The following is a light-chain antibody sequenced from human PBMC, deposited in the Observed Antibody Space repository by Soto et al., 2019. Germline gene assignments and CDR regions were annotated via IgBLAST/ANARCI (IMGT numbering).Light chain of an antibody. Sequence: DIQMTQSPSSVTASVGDRVTISFRASQDIITWLAWYQQKPGKAPNXLIYTASNLQSGVPSRFSGSGSGTHFTLTISSLQPEDFGTYYCQQTDSFPITFGQGTRLEIK. CDR3: QQTDSFPIT. CDR2: TAS. J-gene: IGKJ5*01. CDR1: QDIITW. V-gene: IGKV1-12*01.